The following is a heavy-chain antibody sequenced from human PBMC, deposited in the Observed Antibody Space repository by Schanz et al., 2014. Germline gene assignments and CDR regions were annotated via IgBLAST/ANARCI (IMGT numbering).Heavy chain of an antibody. CDR1: GFTFSAYA. D-gene: IGHD3-10*01. J-gene: IGHJ5*02. CDR2: INTGVNT. CDR3: ARPALWFGDNCFDP. V-gene: IGHV3-23*01. Sequence: EVQLLESGGGLVQPGGSLRLSCAASGFTFSAYAMTWVRQIPGKGLEWVSAINTGVNTYYADSVRGRFTISRDNAKNTLYLQMNSLRAEDTAVYYCARPALWFGDNCFDPWGQGTLVTVSS.